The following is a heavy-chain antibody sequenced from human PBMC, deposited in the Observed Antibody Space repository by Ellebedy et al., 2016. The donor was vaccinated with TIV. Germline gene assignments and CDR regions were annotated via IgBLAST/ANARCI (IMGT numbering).Heavy chain of an antibody. Sequence: GGSLRLSCTASGFTFTSYSMNWVRQAPGRGLEWVSYISGSRITLYYAASVKGRFTISRDNAKNSLYLQMNGLRAEDTSVYFCARDMAWGNERVNDAFDIWGHGTLVTVSS. V-gene: IGHV3-48*04. CDR3: ARDMAWGNERVNDAFDI. CDR2: ISGSRITL. CDR1: GFTFTSYS. D-gene: IGHD7-27*01. J-gene: IGHJ3*02.